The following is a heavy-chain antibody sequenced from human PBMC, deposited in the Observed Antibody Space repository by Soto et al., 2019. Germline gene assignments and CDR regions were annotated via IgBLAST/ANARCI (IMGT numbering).Heavy chain of an antibody. Sequence: LQLQESGPGLVKPSQTLSLTCTVSGGSISSGGYYWSWIRQHPGKGLEWIGYIYYSGSTYSNPARKTRLTISVDTYKNQSSLKLSSATAADTAGDYCARGTVVPAASDYYYMDVWGNGTTVTVSS. CDR3: ARGTVVPAASDYYYMDV. J-gene: IGHJ6*03. CDR2: IYYSGST. CDR1: GGSISSGGYY. D-gene: IGHD2-2*01. V-gene: IGHV4-31*03.